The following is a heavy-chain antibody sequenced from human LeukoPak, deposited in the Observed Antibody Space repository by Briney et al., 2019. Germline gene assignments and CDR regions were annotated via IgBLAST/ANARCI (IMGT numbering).Heavy chain of an antibody. Sequence: SSETLSLTCTVSGGSISSYYRRWIRPPPGKGLEWIGYIYYSGSTYSKPSLKSRVTLSVDTSKNQFSLKLSSVTAAHTAAYYCARDQGRWLVRTFDYWGQGTLVTVSS. CDR3: ARDQGRWLVRTFDY. D-gene: IGHD6-19*01. J-gene: IGHJ4*02. CDR1: GGSISSYY. CDR2: IYYSGST. V-gene: IGHV4-59*12.